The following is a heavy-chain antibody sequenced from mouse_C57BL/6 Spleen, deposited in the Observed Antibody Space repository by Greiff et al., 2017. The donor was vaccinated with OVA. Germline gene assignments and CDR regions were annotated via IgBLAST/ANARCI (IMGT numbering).Heavy chain of an antibody. V-gene: IGHV1-82*01. Sequence: VKLQESGPELVKPGASVKISCKASGYAFSSSWMNWVKQRPGKGLEWIGRIYPGDGDTNYNGKFKGKATLTADKSSSTAYMQLSSLTSEDSAVYFCARSGDYDVGSYAMDYWGQGTSVTVSS. CDR2: IYPGDGDT. J-gene: IGHJ4*01. CDR3: ARSGDYDVGSYAMDY. D-gene: IGHD2-4*01. CDR1: GYAFSSSW.